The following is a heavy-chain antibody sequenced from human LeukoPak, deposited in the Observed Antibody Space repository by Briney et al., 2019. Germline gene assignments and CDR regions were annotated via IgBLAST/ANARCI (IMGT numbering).Heavy chain of an antibody. D-gene: IGHD6-19*01. CDR3: ARGAWYNSAYTALHYFDY. Sequence: ASVKVSCKASGGTFSSYDINWVRQATGQGLEWMGWMNPNNGNAGYAQKFQDKVTMTRDTSISTAYMELSSLRSEDTAIYYCARGAWYNSAYTALHYFDYWGQGTLVTVSS. J-gene: IGHJ4*02. CDR2: MNPNNGNA. CDR1: GGTFSSYD. V-gene: IGHV1-8*02.